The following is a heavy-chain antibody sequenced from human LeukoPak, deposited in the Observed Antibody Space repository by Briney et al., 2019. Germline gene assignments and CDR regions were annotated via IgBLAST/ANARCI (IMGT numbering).Heavy chain of an antibody. CDR1: GFTFSSYS. CDR3: ARSPFHYDSSGVDY. D-gene: IGHD3-22*01. Sequence: PGGSLRLSCAASGFTFSSYSMNWVRQAPGKGLEWVSSISSSSSYIYYADSVKGRFTISRDNAKNSLYLQMNSLRAEDTAVYYCARSPFHYDSSGVDYWGQGTLVTVSS. J-gene: IGHJ4*02. CDR2: ISSSSSYI. V-gene: IGHV3-21*01.